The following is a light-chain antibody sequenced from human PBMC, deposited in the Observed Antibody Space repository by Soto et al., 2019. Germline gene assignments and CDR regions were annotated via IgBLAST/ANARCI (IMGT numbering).Light chain of an antibody. J-gene: IGKJ1*01. CDR1: QSVSTW. CDR2: DAS. V-gene: IGKV1-5*01. Sequence: DIQMTQSPSTLSASVGDRLTIACRASQSVSTWLAWYQQKPGKAPKLLIYDASNLESGVPSRFGGSGSGSDFTLTISCLQPDDFATYYCQQYDSYPWTFGRGTKVEVE. CDR3: QQYDSYPWT.